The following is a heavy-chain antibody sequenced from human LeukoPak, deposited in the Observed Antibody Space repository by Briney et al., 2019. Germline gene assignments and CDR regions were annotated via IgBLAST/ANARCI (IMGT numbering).Heavy chain of an antibody. CDR1: GFTFSDYY. CDR2: ISSSGGTI. D-gene: IGHD3-22*01. CDR3: ARDRGHYYDSRLGAFDI. V-gene: IGHV3-11*01. Sequence: GGSLRLSCAASGFTFSDYYMSWIRQAPGKGLEWVSYISSSGGTIYYADSVRGRFTISRDNAKNSLYLQMNSLRAEDTAVYYCARDRGHYYDSRLGAFDIWGQGTMVTVSS. J-gene: IGHJ3*02.